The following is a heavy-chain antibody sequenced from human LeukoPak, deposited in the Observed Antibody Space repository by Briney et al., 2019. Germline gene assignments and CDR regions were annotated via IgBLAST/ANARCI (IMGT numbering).Heavy chain of an antibody. CDR3: AGIAKVLDY. CDR2: IDWDDDK. J-gene: IGHJ4*02. CDR1: GFSLSTSGIC. Sequence: SGHTLVNPTQTLTLTCTFSGFSLSTSGICVNWIRQPPGKALEWLARIDWDDDKYYSTSLKTRLTISKDTSKNQVVLTMTNMDPGDTATYYCAGIAKVLDYWGQGTLVTVSS. D-gene: IGHD3-10*01. V-gene: IGHV2-70*11.